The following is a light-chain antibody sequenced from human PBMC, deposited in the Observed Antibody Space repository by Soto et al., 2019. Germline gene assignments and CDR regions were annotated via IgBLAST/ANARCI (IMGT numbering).Light chain of an antibody. Sequence: IVLTQSPGTLSLSPGERATLSCRASQSVSSNYLAWYQQKPGQAARLLIYGASNRATAIADRFSGSGSATDFTLTISRADPEDFAVYYCQQYGSSPYTFGQGTRLDI. V-gene: IGKV3-20*01. CDR1: QSVSSNY. CDR3: QQYGSSPYT. J-gene: IGKJ2*01. CDR2: GAS.